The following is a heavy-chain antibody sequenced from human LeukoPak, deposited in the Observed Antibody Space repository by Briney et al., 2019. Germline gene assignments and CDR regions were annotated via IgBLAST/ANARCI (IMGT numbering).Heavy chain of an antibody. V-gene: IGHV1-46*01. Sequence: GASVKVSCKASGGTFSSYAISWVRQAPGQGLEWMGILNPGDGYTNCAQKFQDRVTITRDTSTSTVYMEMSSLRSEDTAVYYCAKDRGGSYTFDMWGQGTMVTVSS. J-gene: IGHJ3*02. CDR2: LNPGDGYT. D-gene: IGHD3-16*01. CDR3: AKDRGGSYTFDM. CDR1: GGTFSSYA.